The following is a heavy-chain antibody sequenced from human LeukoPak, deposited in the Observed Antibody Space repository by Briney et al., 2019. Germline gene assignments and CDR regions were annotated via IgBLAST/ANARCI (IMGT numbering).Heavy chain of an antibody. CDR3: ARDLWFGELLSLLDY. CDR2: INPKSGGT. D-gene: IGHD3-10*01. CDR1: GNTFSGYY. V-gene: IGHV1-2*02. Sequence: ASVKVSCKTSGNTFSGYYIHWVRQAPGQGLEWMGWINPKSGGTNYAQKFQGRVTMTRDTSISTAYMELSRLRSDDTAVYYCARDLWFGELLSLLDYWGQGTLVTVSS. J-gene: IGHJ4*02.